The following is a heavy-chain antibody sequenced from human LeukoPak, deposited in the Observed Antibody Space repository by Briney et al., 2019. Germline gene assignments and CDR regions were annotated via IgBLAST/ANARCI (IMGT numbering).Heavy chain of an antibody. V-gene: IGHV3-64*01. CDR1: GFTFSSYA. Sequence: AGGSLRLSCAASGFTFSSYAMHWVRQAPGKGLEYVSAISSNGGSTYYANSVKGRFTISRDNSKNTLYLQMGSLRAEDMAVYYCARDDLGQFDPWGQGTLVTVSS. D-gene: IGHD2-21*02. J-gene: IGHJ5*02. CDR2: ISSNGGST. CDR3: ARDDLGQFDP.